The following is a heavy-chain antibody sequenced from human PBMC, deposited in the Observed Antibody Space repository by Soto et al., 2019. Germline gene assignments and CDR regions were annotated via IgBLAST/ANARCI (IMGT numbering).Heavy chain of an antibody. CDR1: GFTFDDYA. Sequence: EVQLVESGGGLVQPGRSLRLSCAASGFTFDDYAMHWVRRVPGKGLEWVSSISWNSNIIGYADSVKGRFTISRDNAKNSLYLQMNRLRPEATALYYSAKGGPDGFCSGGRCYFDYWGQGTLVTVSS. J-gene: IGHJ4*02. V-gene: IGHV3-9*01. D-gene: IGHD2-15*01. CDR3: AKGGPDGFCSGGRCYFDY. CDR2: ISWNSNII.